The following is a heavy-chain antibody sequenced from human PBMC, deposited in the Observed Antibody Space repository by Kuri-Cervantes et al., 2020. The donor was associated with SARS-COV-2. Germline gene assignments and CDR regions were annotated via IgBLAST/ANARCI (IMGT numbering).Heavy chain of an antibody. CDR3: ASSPVAAPFEAFDI. D-gene: IGHD6-19*01. Sequence: GGSLRLSCAASGFTFSSYAMHWVRQAPGKGLEWVAVISYDGSNKYYADSVKGRFTISRDNSKNTLYLQMNSLRAEDTAVYYCASSPVAAPFEAFDIWGQGTMVTVSS. J-gene: IGHJ3*02. CDR1: GFTFSSYA. CDR2: ISYDGSNK. V-gene: IGHV3-30-3*01.